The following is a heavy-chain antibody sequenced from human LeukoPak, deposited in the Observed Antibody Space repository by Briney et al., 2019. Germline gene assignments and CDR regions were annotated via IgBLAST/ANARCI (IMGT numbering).Heavy chain of an antibody. CDR1: GFTFSSYA. D-gene: IGHD2-15*01. V-gene: IGHV3-23*01. J-gene: IGHJ6*02. CDR2: ISGSGGST. CDR3: AKAVAATEYYYYYGMDV. Sequence: GGSLRLSCAASGFTFSSYAMSWVRQAPGKGLEWVSAISGSGGSTYYADSVKGRFTISRDNSKNTLYLQMNSLRAEDTAVYYCAKAVAATEYYYYYGMDVWGQGTTVTVSS.